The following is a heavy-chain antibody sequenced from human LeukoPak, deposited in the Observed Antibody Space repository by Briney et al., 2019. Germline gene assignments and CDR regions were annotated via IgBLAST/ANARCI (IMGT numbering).Heavy chain of an antibody. D-gene: IGHD3-3*01. V-gene: IGHV1-8*01. J-gene: IGHJ5*02. CDR3: ARGLRTYYDFWSGYRGNWFDP. CDR1: GYTFTSYD. Sequence: ASVKVSCKASGYTFTSYDINWVRHATGQGLAWMGWMNSNSGNTGYAQKFQGRVTMTRNTSISTAYTELSSLRSEDTAVYYCARGLRTYYDFWSGYRGNWFDPWGQGTLVTVSS. CDR2: MNSNSGNT.